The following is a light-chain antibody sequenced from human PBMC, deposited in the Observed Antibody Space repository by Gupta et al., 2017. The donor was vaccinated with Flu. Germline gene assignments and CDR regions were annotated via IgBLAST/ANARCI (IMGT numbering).Light chain of an antibody. Sequence: QSALTQPASVSGSPGQAITISCTGTSSDSGGYNYVSCLQQHPGTAPKLLMYEDSDRPSGVPYRFSASKSGNTASLTINGLQAEDEADYYCTSHNNSKTFWVFGGGTKLTVL. CDR1: SSDSGGYNY. CDR3: TSHNNSKTFWV. CDR2: EDS. J-gene: IGLJ3*02. V-gene: IGLV2-14*01.